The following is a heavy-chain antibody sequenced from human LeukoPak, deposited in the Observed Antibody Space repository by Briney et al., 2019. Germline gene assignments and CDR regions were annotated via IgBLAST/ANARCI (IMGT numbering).Heavy chain of an antibody. CDR1: GYTFTSYD. CDR2: MNPNSGNT. J-gene: IGHJ4*02. V-gene: IGHV1-8*03. Sequence: ASVKVSCKASGYTFTSYDINWVRQATGQGLEWMGWMNPNSGNTGYAQKFQGRVTITRNTSISTAYMELSSLRSEDTAVYYCARVSGYLSFLGYWGQGTLVTVSS. D-gene: IGHD3-3*01. CDR3: ARVSGYLSFLGY.